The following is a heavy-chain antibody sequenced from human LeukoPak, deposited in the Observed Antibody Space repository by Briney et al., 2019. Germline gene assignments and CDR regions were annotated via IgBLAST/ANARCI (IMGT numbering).Heavy chain of an antibody. D-gene: IGHD3-16*02. CDR1: GFTFDDYG. Sequence: GGSLRLSCAASGFTFDDYGMSWIRQAPGKGLEWVSGINWNGGSTGYADSVKGRSTISRDNAKNSLYLQMNSLRAEDTALYYCARTSDYVWGSYRPYDAFDIWGQGTMVTVSS. V-gene: IGHV3-20*04. J-gene: IGHJ3*02. CDR3: ARTSDYVWGSYRPYDAFDI. CDR2: INWNGGST.